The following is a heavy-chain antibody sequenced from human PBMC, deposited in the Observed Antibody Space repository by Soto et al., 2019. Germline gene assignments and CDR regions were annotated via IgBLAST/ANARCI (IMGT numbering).Heavy chain of an antibody. J-gene: IGHJ4*02. V-gene: IGHV4-30-4*01. CDR2: MYYTGKT. CDR1: GTTISSGDHY. Sequence: QVQLQESGPGLVKPSQTLSLTCTVSGTTISSGDHYWSWIRQAPGKGLEWIGYMYYTGKTYYNTSLQSRVTLSVDTSKNRFSLKMTSVTAADTAMYFCARVYGRGDYFDFWGRGTLVSVSS. D-gene: IGHD1-26*01. CDR3: ARVYGRGDYFDF.